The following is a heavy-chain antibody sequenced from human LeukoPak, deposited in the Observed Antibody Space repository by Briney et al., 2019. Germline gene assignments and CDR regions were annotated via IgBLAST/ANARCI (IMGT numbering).Heavy chain of an antibody. D-gene: IGHD3-22*01. CDR3: ARAALYFDSSAYSYYFDY. V-gene: IGHV4-59*01. J-gene: IGHJ4*02. CDR1: GGSFSGYY. CDR2: IYNSGST. Sequence: PSETLSLTCAVYGGSFSGYYWSWIRQPPGKGLEWIGNIYNSGSTNYNPSLKSRVTMSVDPSKNQFPLRLSSVTAADTAVYFCARAALYFDSSAYSYYFDYWGQGTLVTVSS.